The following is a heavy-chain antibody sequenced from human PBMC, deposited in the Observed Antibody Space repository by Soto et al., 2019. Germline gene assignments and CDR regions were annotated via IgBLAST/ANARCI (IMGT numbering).Heavy chain of an antibody. V-gene: IGHV4-34*01. CDR3: ASPFPGIAVAGTNY. D-gene: IGHD6-19*01. J-gene: IGHJ4*02. CDR2: INHSGST. Sequence: PSETLSLTCAVYGGSFSGYYWTWIRQPPGTGLEWIGEINHSGSTNYNPSLKSRVTISVDTSKNQFSLKLTSVTAADTAVYYCASPFPGIAVAGTNYWGQGTPVTVSS. CDR1: GGSFSGYY.